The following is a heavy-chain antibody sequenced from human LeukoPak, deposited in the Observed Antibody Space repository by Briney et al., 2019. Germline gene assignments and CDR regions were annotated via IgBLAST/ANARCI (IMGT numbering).Heavy chain of an antibody. CDR1: GFTFSSYA. Sequence: GGSLRLSCAASGFTFSSYAMSWVRQAPGKGLEWVSAISGSGGSTYYADSVKGRFTISRDNSKNTLYLQMNSLRAEDTAVYYCAKEGVPVAGTRGIFDYWCQGTLVTVSS. V-gene: IGHV3-23*01. J-gene: IGHJ4*02. CDR3: AKEGVPVAGTRGIFDY. CDR2: ISGSGGST. D-gene: IGHD6-19*01.